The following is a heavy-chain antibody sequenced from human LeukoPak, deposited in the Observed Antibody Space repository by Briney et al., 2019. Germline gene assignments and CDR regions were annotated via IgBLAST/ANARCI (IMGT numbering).Heavy chain of an antibody. V-gene: IGHV4-59*08. CDR2: IDYTGST. D-gene: IGHD6-6*01. Sequence: PSETLSLTCAVSGDSISSYYWSWIRQPPGKGLEWIGYIDYTGSTNYNPSLKSRVTISVDTSKNQLALKLNTVPAADTAVYYCARGGLAARDAFDIWGQGTMVIVSS. J-gene: IGHJ3*02. CDR3: ARGGLAARDAFDI. CDR1: GDSISSYY.